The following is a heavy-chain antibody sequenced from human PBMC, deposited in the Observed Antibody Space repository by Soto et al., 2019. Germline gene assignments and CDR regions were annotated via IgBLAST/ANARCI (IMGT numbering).Heavy chain of an antibody. J-gene: IGHJ6*02. Sequence: QVQLVESGGGVVQPGRSLRLSCAASGFTFSMYGIHWVRQAPGKGLEWVAVISYDGSSEYYADSVKGRFTISRDNFKSTMYLQMSSLRTEDTAVYYCAKDAPKPPLFYYTLDVWGHGTTVTVSS. V-gene: IGHV3-30*18. CDR2: ISYDGSSE. CDR1: GFTFSMYG. CDR3: AKDAPKPPLFYYTLDV.